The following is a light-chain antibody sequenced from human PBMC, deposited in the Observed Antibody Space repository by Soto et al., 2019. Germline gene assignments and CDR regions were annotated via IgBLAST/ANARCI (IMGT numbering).Light chain of an antibody. CDR1: QNISKL. J-gene: IGKJ4*01. CDR2: DAS. Sequence: DIQMTQSPSSLSASVGDRVTITCRSSQNISKLLNWYQQKPGKAPVLLIYDASILQSGVPSRFSGSGSGTDFTLIISILQPDDFATYYCQQCNSNLLTFGEGTKVEFK. CDR3: QQCNSNLLT. V-gene: IGKV1-39*01.